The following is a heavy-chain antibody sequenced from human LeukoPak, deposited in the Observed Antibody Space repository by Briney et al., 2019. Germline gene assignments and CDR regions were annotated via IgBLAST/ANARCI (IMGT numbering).Heavy chain of an antibody. J-gene: IGHJ4*02. Sequence: ASVKVSCKVSGYTLTELSMHWVRQAPGKGLEWMGGFDPEDGETIYAQKFQGRVTMTEDTSTDTAYMELSSLRSEDTAVYYCATDQIGWAALDYWGQGTLVTVSS. CDR2: FDPEDGET. D-gene: IGHD1-26*01. CDR1: GYTLTELS. CDR3: ATDQIGWAALDY. V-gene: IGHV1-24*01.